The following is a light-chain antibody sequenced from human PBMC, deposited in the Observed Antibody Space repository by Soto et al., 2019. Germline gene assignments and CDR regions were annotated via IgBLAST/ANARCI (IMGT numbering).Light chain of an antibody. CDR2: DTS. V-gene: IGKV3D-20*02. Sequence: EIVLMQSPGTLSLSPGEGATLSCRASQSVNNNYLAWYQQRPGQAPTVLIFDTSRRATGVPDRFSGSGSGTDFTLRISRVEPDDFAVYYCQQYKHWPPWTFGQGTRVEIK. J-gene: IGKJ1*01. CDR3: QQYKHWPPWT. CDR1: QSVNNNY.